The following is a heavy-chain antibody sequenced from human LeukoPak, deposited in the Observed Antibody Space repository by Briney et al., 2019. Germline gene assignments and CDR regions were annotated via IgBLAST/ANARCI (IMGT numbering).Heavy chain of an antibody. V-gene: IGHV1-18*01. CDR1: GYTFTSYG. D-gene: IGHD6-13*01. J-gene: IGHJ5*02. CDR3: ARDFRAAAGTAGVNWFDP. CDR2: ISAYNGNT. Sequence: AAVKVSCKASGYTFTSYGSSWVRQAPGQGIEWMGWISAYNGNTNYAQKLQGRVTMTTDTSTSTAYMELRSLRSDDTAVYYCARDFRAAAGTAGVNWFDPWGQGTLVTVSS.